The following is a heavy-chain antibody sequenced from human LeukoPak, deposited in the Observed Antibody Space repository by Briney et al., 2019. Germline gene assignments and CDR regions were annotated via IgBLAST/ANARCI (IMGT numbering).Heavy chain of an antibody. CDR3: ARSWKRYWYFDL. D-gene: IGHD1-1*01. J-gene: IGHJ2*01. CDR1: GYTFTSYG. V-gene: IGHV1-46*04. Sequence: GASVKVSCKASGYTFTSYGISWVRQAPGQGLEWMGRINPSDGSTNYAQKLQGSVTMTRDTSTSTVYMELSSLRSEDTAVYYCARSWKRYWYFDLWGRDTLVTVSS. CDR2: INPSDGST.